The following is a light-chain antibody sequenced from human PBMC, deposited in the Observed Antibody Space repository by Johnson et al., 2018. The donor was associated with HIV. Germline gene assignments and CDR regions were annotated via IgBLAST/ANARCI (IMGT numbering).Light chain of an antibody. Sequence: QPVLTQPPSVSAAPGQKVTISCSGSSSNIDNNYVSWYQQLPGTAPKLLIYDNNKRPSGIPDRFSGSKSGTSATLCITGLQTGDEADYYCGTWDSSLSAYVVGTGNKVTV. V-gene: IGLV1-51*01. CDR3: GTWDSSLSAYV. J-gene: IGLJ1*01. CDR2: DNN. CDR1: SSNIDNNY.